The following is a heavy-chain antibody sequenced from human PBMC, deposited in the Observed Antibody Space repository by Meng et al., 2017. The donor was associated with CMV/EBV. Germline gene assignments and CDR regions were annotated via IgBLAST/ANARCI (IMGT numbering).Heavy chain of an antibody. CDR2: ISGSGGST. J-gene: IGHJ4*02. Sequence: GQRLESGGGLVRPGGSLVLSCAACGFTFSSYAMSGVRQAPGKGLEWVSAISGSGGSTYYADSVKGRFTISRDNSKNTLYLQMNSLRAEDTAVYYCAKDVGRNWNLVTYWGQGTLVTVSS. CDR1: GFTFSSYA. CDR3: AKDVGRNWNLVTY. V-gene: IGHV3-23*01. D-gene: IGHD1-7*01.